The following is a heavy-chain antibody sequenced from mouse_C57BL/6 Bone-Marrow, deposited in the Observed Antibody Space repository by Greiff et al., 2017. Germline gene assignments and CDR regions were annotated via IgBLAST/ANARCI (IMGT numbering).Heavy chain of an antibody. CDR2: IWRGGST. CDR1: GFSLTSYG. V-gene: IGHV2-5*01. CDR3: AKGTFAY. Sequence: QVQLKQSGPGLVQPSQSLSITCTVSGFSLTSYGVHWVRQSPGKGLEWLGVIWRGGSTDYNAAFMSRLSITQDNSKSQVFFKMNSLQSDDTAIYYCAKGTFAYWGQGTLVTVSA. J-gene: IGHJ3*01.